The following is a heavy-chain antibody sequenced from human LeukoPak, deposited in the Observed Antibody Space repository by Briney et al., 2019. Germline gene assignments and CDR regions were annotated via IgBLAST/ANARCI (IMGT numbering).Heavy chain of an antibody. CDR3: AKDLTGVNYCLDQ. CDR1: GFTFSGYA. V-gene: IGHV3-23*01. CDR2: ISGSGAGT. Sequence: GGSLRLSCAASGFTFSGYAMNWVRQAPGKGLEWVSGISGSGAGTYYADSVKGRFTISRDNSKNTLYLQMNSLRADDTAVYYCAKDLTGVNYCLDQWGQGTLVTVSS. J-gene: IGHJ4*02. D-gene: IGHD1-7*01.